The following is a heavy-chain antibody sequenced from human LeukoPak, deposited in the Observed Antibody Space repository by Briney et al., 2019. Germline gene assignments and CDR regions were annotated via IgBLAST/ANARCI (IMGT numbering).Heavy chain of an antibody. CDR1: GFTFSTSW. D-gene: IGHD5-24*01. J-gene: IGHJ4*01. CDR2: IKADGSGK. V-gene: IGHV3-7*01. CDR3: VRDRGWQQFDY. Sequence: PGGSLRLSCVASGFTFSTSWMTWVRQAPGMGLERVANIKADGSGKYYVDSVRGRFSISRDNAKNSLYLELNNLRAEDTGVYFCVRDRGWQQFDYWGQGTLVIVSS.